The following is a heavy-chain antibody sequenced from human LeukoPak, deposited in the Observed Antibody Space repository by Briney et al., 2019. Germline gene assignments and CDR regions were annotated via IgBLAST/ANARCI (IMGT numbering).Heavy chain of an antibody. CDR1: GYTFTGYY. CDR3: ARDPTSGSGSYGDY. D-gene: IGHD3-10*01. Sequence: EASVKVSCKASGYTFTGYYMHWVRQAPGQGLEWMGWINPNSGGTNYAQKFQGRVTMTRDTSISTAYMELSRLRSDDTAVYYCARDPTSGSGSYGDYWGQGTLVTVSS. J-gene: IGHJ4*02. CDR2: INPNSGGT. V-gene: IGHV1-2*02.